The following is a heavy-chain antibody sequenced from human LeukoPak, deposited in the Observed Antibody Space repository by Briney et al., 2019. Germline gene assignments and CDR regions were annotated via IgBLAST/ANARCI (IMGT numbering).Heavy chain of an antibody. Sequence: SETLSLTCAVYGGSFSGYYWSWIRQPPGRGLEWIGEINHSGSTDYNPSLKSRVTISVDTSKNQFSLKLSSVTAADTAVYYCARHSDDYGDYAPAGNFDYWGQGTLVTVSS. CDR3: ARHSDDYGDYAPAGNFDY. CDR1: GGSFSGYY. V-gene: IGHV4-34*01. CDR2: INHSGST. J-gene: IGHJ4*02. D-gene: IGHD4-17*01.